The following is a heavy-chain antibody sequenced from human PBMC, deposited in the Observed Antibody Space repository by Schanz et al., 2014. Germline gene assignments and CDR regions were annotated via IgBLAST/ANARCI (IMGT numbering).Heavy chain of an antibody. CDR1: GYTFAMYD. J-gene: IGHJ4*02. V-gene: IGHV7-4-1*02. D-gene: IGHD5-12*01. Sequence: QVQLVQSGAEVKKLGASVKVSCKASGYTFAMYDMNWVRQAPGQGLEWMGWINTNTANPTYAQGFTGRFVYTLDASVTTAYLEISSLKAEDPAVDYCARGYSGYSHFDSWGQGALVTVSS. CDR2: INTNTANP. CDR3: ARGYSGYSHFDS.